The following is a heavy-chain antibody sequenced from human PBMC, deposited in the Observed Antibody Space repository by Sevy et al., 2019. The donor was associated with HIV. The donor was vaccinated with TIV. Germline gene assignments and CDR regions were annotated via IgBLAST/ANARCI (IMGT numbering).Heavy chain of an antibody. J-gene: IGHJ3*02. CDR2: IYPGDSDT. D-gene: IGHD3-3*01. CDR3: VRLLYDFWSGYYNDAFDI. V-gene: IGHV5-51*01. CDR1: GYSFTSYW. Sequence: GESLKISCKGSGYSFTSYWIGWVRQMPGKGLEWMGIIYPGDSDTRYSPSFQGQVTISADKSISTAYLQWSSLKASDTAMYYCVRLLYDFWSGYYNDAFDIWGQGTMVTVSS.